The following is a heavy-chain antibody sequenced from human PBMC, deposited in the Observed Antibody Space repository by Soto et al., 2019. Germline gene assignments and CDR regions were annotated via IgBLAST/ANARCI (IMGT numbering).Heavy chain of an antibody. V-gene: IGHV3-23*01. CDR3: AKDGARGSYPSYYSFGMDV. Sequence: EVQLLESGGGLVQPGGSLRLSCAASGFTFSSYAMSWVRQAPGKGLEWVSTISGSAGNAYYADSVKGRFSISRDNSKNTLRLKMNSVRPDDTAVYYCAKDGARGSYPSYYSFGMDVWGQGTTVTGSS. D-gene: IGHD1-26*01. J-gene: IGHJ6*02. CDR1: GFTFSSYA. CDR2: ISGSAGNA.